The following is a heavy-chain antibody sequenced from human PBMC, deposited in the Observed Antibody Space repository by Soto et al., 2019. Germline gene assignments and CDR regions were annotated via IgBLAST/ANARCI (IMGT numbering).Heavy chain of an antibody. D-gene: IGHD6-13*01. CDR2: IVVGSGNT. V-gene: IGHV1-58*01. CDR3: SAGEGVAAALRTYYYYGMDV. J-gene: IGHJ6*02. CDR1: GFTFTSSA. Sequence: GASAKVSCKASGFTFTSSAVQWVRQARGQRLEWIGWIVVGSGNTNYAQKLQERVTITRDMSTSTAYMELSSLRSEDTAVYYCSAGEGVAAALRTYYYYGMDVWGQGTTVTVSS.